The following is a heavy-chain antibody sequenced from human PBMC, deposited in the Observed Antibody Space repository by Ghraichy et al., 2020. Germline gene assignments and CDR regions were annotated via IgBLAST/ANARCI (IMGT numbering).Heavy chain of an antibody. CDR1: GFTFSSYA. J-gene: IGHJ4*02. V-gene: IGHV3-30*04. CDR2: ISYDGSNE. Sequence: GGSLRLSCAASGFTFSSYAMHWVRQAPGKGLEWVAVISYDGSNEYYADSVKGRFTISRDNSKNTLYLQMNSLRAEDTAVYYCARDHGYCSSTSCYPYYFDYWGQGTLVTVSS. D-gene: IGHD2-2*01. CDR3: ARDHGYCSSTSCYPYYFDY.